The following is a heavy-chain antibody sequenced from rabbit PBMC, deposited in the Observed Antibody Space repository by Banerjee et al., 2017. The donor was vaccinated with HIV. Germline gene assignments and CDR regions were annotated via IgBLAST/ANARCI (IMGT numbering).Heavy chain of an antibody. J-gene: IGHJ4*01. CDR3: AKSVWSPAWNL. V-gene: IGHV1S47*01. CDR1: GIDFSSYG. CDR2: IYPDYDST. Sequence: QEHLVESGGGLVTLGGSLKLSCKASGIDFSSYGISWVRQAPGKGLEWIAYIYPDYDSTDYASWVNGRVTISLDNAQNTVFLQMTSLTAADTATYFCAKSVWSPAWNLWGPGTLVTVS. D-gene: IGHD3-1*01.